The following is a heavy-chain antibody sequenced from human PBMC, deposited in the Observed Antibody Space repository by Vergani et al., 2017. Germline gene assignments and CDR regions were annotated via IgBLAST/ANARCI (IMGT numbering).Heavy chain of an antibody. D-gene: IGHD3-16*01. CDR1: GGSISSSSYY. J-gene: IGHJ5*02. CDR3: ARDPFGDNWFDP. Sequence: QLQLQESGPGLVKPSETLSLTCTVSGGSISSSSYYWGWIRQPPGKGLEWIGSIYYSGSTYYNPSLKSRVTISVDTSKNQFSLKLSSVTAADTAVYYCARDPFGDNWFDPWGQGTLVTVSS. V-gene: IGHV4-39*02. CDR2: IYYSGST.